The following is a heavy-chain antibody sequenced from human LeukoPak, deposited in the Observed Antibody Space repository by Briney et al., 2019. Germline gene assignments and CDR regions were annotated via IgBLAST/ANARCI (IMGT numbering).Heavy chain of an antibody. D-gene: IGHD6-13*01. CDR3: VRDGRDSSSPEDY. V-gene: IGHV3-30-3*01. CDR1: GFTFSRYA. J-gene: IGHJ4*02. CDR2: IPYDGSNK. Sequence: GRSLRLSCVATGFTFSRYAIHWVRQAPGKGLEWVAVIPYDGSNKYYVDSVKGRFTISRDNSKNTLYLQMNSLRGEDTAVYYCVRDGRDSSSPEDYWGQGTLVTVSS.